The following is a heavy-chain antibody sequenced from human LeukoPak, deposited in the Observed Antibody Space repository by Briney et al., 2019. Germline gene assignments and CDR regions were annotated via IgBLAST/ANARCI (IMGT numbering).Heavy chain of an antibody. Sequence: SQTLSLTCTVSGGSVSSNRYDWPWIRQPAGKGLEWIGHIYSSGITHYNPSLKSRVTISVDTSNNQFSLKLSSVTAADTAVYYCARNSYSGSYFGYWGQGTLVTVSS. V-gene: IGHV4-61*09. CDR1: GGSVSSNRYD. D-gene: IGHD1-26*01. CDR2: IYSSGIT. J-gene: IGHJ4*02. CDR3: ARNSYSGSYFGY.